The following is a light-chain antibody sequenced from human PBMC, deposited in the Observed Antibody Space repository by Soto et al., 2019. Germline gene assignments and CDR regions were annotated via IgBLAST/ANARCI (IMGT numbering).Light chain of an antibody. CDR2: DSN. CDR3: ETWDTTLSAGV. CDR1: SSNIGHNY. Sequence: QSVLTQPPSVSAAPGQKVTISFSGSSSNIGHNYVSWYQQLPGTAPKLLIYDSNKRPSGIPDRFSGSKSGTSATLGITGLQTGDEADYYCETWDTTLSAGVFGGGTKLTVL. J-gene: IGLJ2*01. V-gene: IGLV1-51*01.